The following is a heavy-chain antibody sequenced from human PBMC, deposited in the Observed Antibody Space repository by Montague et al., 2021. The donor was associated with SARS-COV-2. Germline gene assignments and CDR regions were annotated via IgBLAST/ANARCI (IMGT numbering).Heavy chain of an antibody. D-gene: IGHD3-10*01. CDR3: ARGARPGYGFRLGSFDS. Sequence: SETLSLTCAVCGGSFSGYYWNWIRQPPGKGLGWIGEINHSGSTNYNPSLKSRVTMSVDTSKNQFSLKLSSVTAADTAVYYCARGARPGYGFRLGSFDSWGQETLVTVSS. J-gene: IGHJ4*02. CDR2: INHSGST. CDR1: GGSFSGYY. V-gene: IGHV4-34*01.